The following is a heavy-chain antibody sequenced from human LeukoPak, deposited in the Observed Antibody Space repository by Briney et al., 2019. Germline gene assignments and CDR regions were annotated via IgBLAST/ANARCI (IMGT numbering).Heavy chain of an antibody. CDR1: GFTLDDYA. CDR3: AKGRDYVDTAPVDY. CDR2: ISWNSGSI. D-gene: IGHD5-18*01. V-gene: IGHV3-9*01. Sequence: GGSLRLSCAVSGFTLDDYAMHWVRQAPGKGLGWVSGISWNSGSIGYADSVKGRFTISRDNAKNSLYLQMNSLRAEDTALYYCAKGRDYVDTAPVDYWGQGTLVTVSS. J-gene: IGHJ4*02.